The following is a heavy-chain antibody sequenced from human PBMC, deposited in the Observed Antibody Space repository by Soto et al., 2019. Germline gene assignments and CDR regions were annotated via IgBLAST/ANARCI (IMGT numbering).Heavy chain of an antibody. D-gene: IGHD2-2*01. V-gene: IGHV4-59*01. CDR1: GVSISSYY. CDR2: IHYTGNT. CDR3: ARDRTSVNWYFDL. J-gene: IGHJ2*01. Sequence: QVQLQESGPGLVKPSETLSLTCTVSGVSISSYYWSWIRQPPGKELECIGYIHYTGNTNHNPSLKSRVTISVDTSKNQCSLKLSAVTAADTAVYYCARDRTSVNWYFDLWGRGTLVSVSS.